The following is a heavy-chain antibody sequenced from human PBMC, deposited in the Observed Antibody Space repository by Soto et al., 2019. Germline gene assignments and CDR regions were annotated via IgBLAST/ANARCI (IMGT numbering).Heavy chain of an antibody. CDR3: AVGRWERITMVRGVIPHNQTHYYYYYGMDV. CDR1: GGSISSYY. D-gene: IGHD3-10*01. CDR2: IYYSGST. Sequence: PSETLSLTCTVSGGSISSYYWSWIRQPPGKGLEWIGYIYYSGSTNYNPSLKSRVTISVDTSKNQFSLKLSSVTAADTAVYYCAVGRWERITMVRGVIPHNQTHYYYYYGMDVWGQGTTVTVSS. V-gene: IGHV4-59*12. J-gene: IGHJ6*02.